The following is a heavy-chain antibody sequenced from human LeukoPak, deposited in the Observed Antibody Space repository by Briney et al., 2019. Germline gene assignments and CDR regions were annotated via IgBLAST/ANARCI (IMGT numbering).Heavy chain of an antibody. CDR1: GFTFSSYS. V-gene: IGHV3-21*01. Sequence: PGGSLRLSCAASGFTFSSYSMNWVRQAPGKGLEWVSSISSSSYIYYADSVKGRFTISRDNAKNSLYLQMNSLRAEDTAVYYCARDRNWNYAVHDYWGQGTLVTVSS. CDR2: ISSSSYI. D-gene: IGHD1-7*01. CDR3: ARDRNWNYAVHDY. J-gene: IGHJ4*02.